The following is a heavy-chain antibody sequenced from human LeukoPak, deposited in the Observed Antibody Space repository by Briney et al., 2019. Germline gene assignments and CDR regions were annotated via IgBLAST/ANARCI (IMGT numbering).Heavy chain of an antibody. V-gene: IGHV4-34*01. D-gene: IGHD5-12*01. CDR1: GGSFSGYY. CDR3: ARGRGGGYGY. CDR2: INHSGST. J-gene: IGHJ4*02. Sequence: SETLSLTCAVYGGSFSGYYWSWIRQPPGKGLEWIGEINHSGSTNYNPSLKSRVTISVDTSKNQFSLKLSSVTAADTAVYYCARGRGGGYGYWGQGTLVTVSS.